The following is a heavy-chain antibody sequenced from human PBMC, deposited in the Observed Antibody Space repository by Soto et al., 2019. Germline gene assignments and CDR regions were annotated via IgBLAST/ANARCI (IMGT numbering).Heavy chain of an antibody. CDR3: AKDKGYDFWSGYFHY. CDR1: GFTFSSYA. D-gene: IGHD3-3*01. CDR2: ISGSGGST. Sequence: EVQLLESGGGLVQPGGSLRLSCAASGFTFSSYAMSWVREAPGKGLEWVSAISGSGGSTYYADSVKGRFTISRDNSKNTLYLQMNSLRAEDTAVYYCAKDKGYDFWSGYFHYWGQGTLVTVSS. J-gene: IGHJ4*02. V-gene: IGHV3-23*01.